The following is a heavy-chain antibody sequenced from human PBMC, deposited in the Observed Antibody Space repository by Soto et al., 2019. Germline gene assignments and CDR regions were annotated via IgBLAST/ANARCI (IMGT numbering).Heavy chain of an antibody. CDR3: ARLYCSASSCYSVGGFDI. CDR2: INHSGST. CDR1: GWFFGGYY. J-gene: IGHJ3*02. V-gene: IGHV4-34*01. Sequence: SETLSLTCAVYGWFFGGYYWSWIRQPPGKGLEWIGEINHSGSTNYNPSLKSRVTISVDTSKNTLYLQMNSLRAEDTAVYYCARLYCSASSCYSVGGFDIWGQGTMVTVSS. D-gene: IGHD2-15*01.